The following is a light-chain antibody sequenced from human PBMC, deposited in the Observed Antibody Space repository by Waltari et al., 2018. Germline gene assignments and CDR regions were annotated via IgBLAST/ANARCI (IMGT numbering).Light chain of an antibody. CDR2: GAS. J-gene: IGKJ4*01. V-gene: IGKV3-20*01. CDR1: QTINNNF. CDR3: QQYDGSILT. Sequence: IVLTQSPVTMSLSPGQRATLSCRASQTINNNFLVWYQQKPGQAPRLLIHGASSRATGFPDRFSGSGSGTDFTLTISRLEPEDVAVYYCQQYDGSILTFGGGTKVEI.